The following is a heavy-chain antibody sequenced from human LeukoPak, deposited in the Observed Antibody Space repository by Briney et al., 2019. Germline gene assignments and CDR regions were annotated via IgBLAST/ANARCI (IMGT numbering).Heavy chain of an antibody. CDR3: ARVGRWLQFDY. V-gene: IGHV3-7*01. Sequence: GGSLRLSCTASGFSFSRYWLSWVRQAPGKGLEWVANIKFDGNEKYYVDSVKGRFTISRDNAKNSLYLQMNSLRAGDTAVYYCARVGRWLQFDYWGQGTLVTVSS. CDR2: IKFDGNEK. D-gene: IGHD5-24*01. J-gene: IGHJ4*02. CDR1: GFSFSRYW.